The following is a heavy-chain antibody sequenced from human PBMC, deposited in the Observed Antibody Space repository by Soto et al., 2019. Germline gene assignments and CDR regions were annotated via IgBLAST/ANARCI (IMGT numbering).Heavy chain of an antibody. D-gene: IGHD2-21*01. J-gene: IGHJ4*02. CDR3: VRDEGDSCRCGTCFYFAY. CDR2: INTYNSDT. CDR1: GYAFTSYG. Sequence: QVHLVQSGAEVKKPGASVKVSCKASGYAFTSYGMSWVRQAPGQGLEWMGWINTYNSDTNSAPRLKGRITMTTNTSTSTAYMELRSLTSDDTAVYYSVRDEGDSCRCGTCFYFAYWGQGTLVSVSS. V-gene: IGHV1-18*04.